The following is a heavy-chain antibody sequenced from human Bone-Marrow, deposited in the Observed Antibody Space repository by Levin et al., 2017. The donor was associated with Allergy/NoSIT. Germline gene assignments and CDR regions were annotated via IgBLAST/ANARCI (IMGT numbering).Heavy chain of an antibody. CDR3: AKCGIAVPGRVDY. Sequence: GGSLRLSCAASGFSLSTYAMSWVRQAPGKGLEWVSTISGSGTAYYADSVKGRFTISSDNSKNTLYLQMRSLRAGDTAIYYCAKCGIAVPGRVDYWGQGALVTVSS. V-gene: IGHV3-23*01. D-gene: IGHD6-19*01. CDR2: ISGSGTA. CDR1: GFSLSTYA. J-gene: IGHJ4*02.